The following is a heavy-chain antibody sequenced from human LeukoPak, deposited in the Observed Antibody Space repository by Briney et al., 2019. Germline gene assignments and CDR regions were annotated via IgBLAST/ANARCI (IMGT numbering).Heavy chain of an antibody. Sequence: PSETLSLTCTVSGGSISSSSYYWGWIRQPPGKGLEWIGSIYYSGSTYYNPSLKSRVTISVDTSKNQFSLKLSSVTAADTAVYYCAREWTFPAVNDYWGQGTLVTVSS. CDR1: GGSISSSSYY. CDR2: IYYSGST. D-gene: IGHD2/OR15-2a*01. CDR3: AREWTFPAVNDY. J-gene: IGHJ4*02. V-gene: IGHV4-39*07.